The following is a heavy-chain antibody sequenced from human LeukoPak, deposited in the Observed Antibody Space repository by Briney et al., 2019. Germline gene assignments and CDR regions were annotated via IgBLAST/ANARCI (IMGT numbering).Heavy chain of an antibody. D-gene: IGHD2-15*01. V-gene: IGHV4-39*01. CDR3: ARPRIQAGSYYFDY. CDR1: GGSISSSSYY. CDR2: IYYSGST. J-gene: IGHJ4*02. Sequence: PSEGLSLTCTVSGGSISSSSYYWGWSRQPPGKGLEWIGSIYYSGSTYYNPSLKSRVTISVDTSKNQFSLKLSSVTAADTAVYYCARPRIQAGSYYFDYWGQGTLVTVSS.